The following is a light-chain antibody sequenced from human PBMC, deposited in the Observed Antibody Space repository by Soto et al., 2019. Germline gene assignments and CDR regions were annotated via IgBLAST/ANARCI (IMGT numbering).Light chain of an antibody. CDR1: RTNIGSNY. J-gene: IGLJ7*01. CDR3: GAWDDSLSGGV. CDR2: RKD. V-gene: IGLV1-47*01. Sequence: QSVLTQPPTASGSPGQRVTISCSGSRTNIGSNYVDWYQQVPGTAPKLLIYRKDQRPSGVPDRFSGSKSGTSASLAISGLRSEDEADYYCGAWDDSLSGGVFGGGTQLTVL.